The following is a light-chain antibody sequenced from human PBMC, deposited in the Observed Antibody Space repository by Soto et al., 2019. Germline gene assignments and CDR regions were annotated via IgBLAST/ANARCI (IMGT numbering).Light chain of an antibody. J-gene: IGLJ3*02. Sequence: QSVLTQPASVSGSPGQSITISCTGTSNDVGGYNLVSWFQQHPGKAPKLMIYEVNKRPSGVSNRFSGSKSANTASLTISGLQAEDEADYYGCSHVGGSSPQWVFGGGTKLTVL. CDR1: SNDVGGYNL. V-gene: IGLV2-23*02. CDR3: CSHVGGSSPQWV. CDR2: EVN.